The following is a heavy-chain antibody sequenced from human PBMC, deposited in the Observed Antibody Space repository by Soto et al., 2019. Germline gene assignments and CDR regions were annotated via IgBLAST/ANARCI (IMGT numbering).Heavy chain of an antibody. D-gene: IGHD4-4*01. CDR2: IYYSGST. CDR3: ARGNFVLNGNNWFDP. Sequence: SETLSLTCTVSGGSISSGGYYWSWIRQHPGKGLEWIGYIYYSGSTYYNPSLKSRVTISVDTSKNQFSLKLSSVTAADTAVYYCARGNFVLNGNNWFDPWGQGTLVTVS. J-gene: IGHJ5*02. V-gene: IGHV4-31*03. CDR1: GGSISSGGYY.